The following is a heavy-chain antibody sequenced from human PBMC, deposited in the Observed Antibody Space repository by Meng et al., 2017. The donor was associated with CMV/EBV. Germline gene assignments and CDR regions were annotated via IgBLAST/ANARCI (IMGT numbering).Heavy chain of an antibody. Sequence: SCQASGYTFTPYGISWVRQAPGPGLEWMGWISAYNENTNSAQKLRGRVTMTTDTSTTTAYMELRSLGSDDTAVYYCARAHLGDWFDPWGQGTLVTVSS. CDR1: GYTFTPYG. V-gene: IGHV1-18*01. J-gene: IGHJ5*02. CDR2: ISAYNENT. CDR3: ARAHLGDWFDP. D-gene: IGHD2-15*01.